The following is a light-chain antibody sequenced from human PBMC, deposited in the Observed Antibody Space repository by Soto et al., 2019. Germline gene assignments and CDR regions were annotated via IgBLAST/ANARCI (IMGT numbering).Light chain of an antibody. V-gene: IGLV2-11*01. CDR3: CSYAGSYTYV. CDR1: SSDVGGYNY. CDR2: DVS. Sequence: QSALAQPASVSGSPGQSITISCTGTSSDVGGYNYASWYQHHPGKAPKVMIYDVSKRPSGVPDRFSGSKSGNTASLTISGLQAEDEADYYCCSYAGSYTYVFGTGTKVTVL. J-gene: IGLJ1*01.